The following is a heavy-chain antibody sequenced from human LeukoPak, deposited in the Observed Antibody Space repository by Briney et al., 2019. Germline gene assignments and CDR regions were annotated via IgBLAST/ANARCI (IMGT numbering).Heavy chain of an antibody. CDR2: ISAYNGNT. CDR1: GYTFTSYG. CDR3: ARGVQDCSSTSCYMDYYYYYMDV. V-gene: IGHV1-18*01. J-gene: IGHJ6*03. D-gene: IGHD2-2*02. Sequence: GASVKVSCKASGYTFTSYGISWVRQAPGQGLEWMGWISAYNGNTNYAQKLQGRVTMTTDTSTSTAYMELRSLRSDDTAVYYCARGVQDCSSTSCYMDYYYYYMDVWGKGTTVTVSS.